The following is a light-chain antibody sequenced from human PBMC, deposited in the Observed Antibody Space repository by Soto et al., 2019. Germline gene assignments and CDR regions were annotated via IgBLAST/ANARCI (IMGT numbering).Light chain of an antibody. V-gene: IGKV3-20*01. CDR1: QSVSSSY. CDR3: QQYGSAHLT. J-gene: IGKJ4*01. Sequence: EIVLTQSPGTLSLSPGERATLSCRASQSVSSSYLAWYQQKPGQAPRLLIYGASSRATGIPDRFSGSGSGTDFTLTISRLEPEDFAVYYCQQYGSAHLTFGGGTKV. CDR2: GAS.